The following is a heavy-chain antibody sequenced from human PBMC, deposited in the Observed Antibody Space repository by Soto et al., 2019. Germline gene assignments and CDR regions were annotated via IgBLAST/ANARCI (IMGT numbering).Heavy chain of an antibody. J-gene: IGHJ4*02. CDR1: GGSVSGGGYY. D-gene: IGHD1-26*01. CDR2: IYHTGTA. V-gene: IGHV4-31*03. CDR3: AGSPARSMFGY. Sequence: QVQLQESGPGLVKPAQTLSLTCSVSGGSVSGGGYYWSWIRQLPGKGLEWIGYIYHTGTAFYNPSLKIRVTIFLDSSKSQFSLKLTSVTAAATARYCCAGSPARSMFGYWGQGTLVTFAS.